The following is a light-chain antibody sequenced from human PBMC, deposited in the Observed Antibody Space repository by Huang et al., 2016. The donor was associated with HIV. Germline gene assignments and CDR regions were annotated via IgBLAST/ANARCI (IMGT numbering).Light chain of an antibody. CDR1: QSVVSY. CDR3: QQRSTWPLT. V-gene: IGKV3-11*01. J-gene: IGKJ4*01. Sequence: EVVLTQSPSILSLSLGGTGTISCKASQSVVSYVAWYQQRPGHSPRLLLYDTSNRAAGIPSRFSGSGSGTDFTLTISGLESEDLGVFYCQQRSTWPLTFGGGTKLA. CDR2: DTS.